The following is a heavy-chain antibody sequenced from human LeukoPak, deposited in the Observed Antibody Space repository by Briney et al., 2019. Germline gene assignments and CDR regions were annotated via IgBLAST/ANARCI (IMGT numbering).Heavy chain of an antibody. J-gene: IGHJ5*02. CDR2: ISAYNGNT. CDR1: GYTFTSYG. CDR3: ARAQQLVHWFDP. D-gene: IGHD6-13*01. Sequence: ASVKVSCKASGYTFTSYGISWVRQAPGQGPEWMGWISAYNGNTNYAQKLQGRVTMTTDRSTSTTYMELRSLRSDDTAVYYCARAQQLVHWFDPWGQGTLVTVSS. V-gene: IGHV1-18*01.